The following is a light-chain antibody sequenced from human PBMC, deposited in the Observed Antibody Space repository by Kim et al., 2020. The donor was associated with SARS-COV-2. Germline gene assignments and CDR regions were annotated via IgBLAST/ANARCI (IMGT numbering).Light chain of an antibody. CDR1: SSKIGSNT. Sequence: PGQRVTIPCSGSSSKIGSNTVNWYQQLPGTAPKLLIYSNNQRPSGVPDRFSGSKSGTSASLAISGLQSEDEADYYCAAWDDSLVVFGGGTQLTVL. CDR2: SNN. V-gene: IGLV1-44*01. J-gene: IGLJ2*01. CDR3: AAWDDSLVV.